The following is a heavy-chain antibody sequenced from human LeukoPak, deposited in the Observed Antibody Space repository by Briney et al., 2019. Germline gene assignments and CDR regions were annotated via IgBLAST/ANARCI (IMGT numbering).Heavy chain of an antibody. CDR2: IWYDGSNK. CDR3: ARDYYDSSGYHPIDN. Sequence: GGSLRLSCAASGFTFSSYGMHWVRQAPGKGLEWVAVIWYDGSNKYYADSVKGRFTISRDNSKNTLYLQMNSLRAEDTAVYYCARDYYDSSGYHPIDNWGQGTLVTVSS. J-gene: IGHJ4*02. V-gene: IGHV3-33*01. D-gene: IGHD3-22*01. CDR1: GFTFSSYG.